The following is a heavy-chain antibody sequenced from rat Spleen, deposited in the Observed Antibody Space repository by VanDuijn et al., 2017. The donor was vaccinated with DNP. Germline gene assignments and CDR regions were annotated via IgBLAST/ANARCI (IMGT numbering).Heavy chain of an antibody. CDR2: ITYSGST. CDR1: GYYITSNY. CDR3: ARWGTYFDY. J-gene: IGHJ2*01. Sequence: EVQLQESGPGLVKHSQSLYLTCSVTGYYITSNYWGWIRQFPGNKMEYIGHITYSGSTNYNPSLKSRISITRDTWKNQFFLQLNSVTTEDTATYYCARWGTYFDYWGQGVMVTVSS. V-gene: IGHV3-1*01.